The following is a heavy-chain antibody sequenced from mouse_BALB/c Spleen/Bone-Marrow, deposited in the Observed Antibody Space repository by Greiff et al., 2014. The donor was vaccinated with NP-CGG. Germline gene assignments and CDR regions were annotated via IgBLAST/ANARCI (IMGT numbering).Heavy chain of an antibody. Sequence: DVKLQESGAELVKPGASVKLSCTASGFNTKDTYMHWVKQRPEQGLEWIGRIDPANGNTKYDPKFQGKATITADTSSNTAYLQLSSLTSEDTAVYYCARYYYGSSYFDYWGQGTTLTVSS. D-gene: IGHD1-1*01. CDR1: GFNTKDTY. CDR2: IDPANGNT. J-gene: IGHJ2*01. V-gene: IGHV14-3*02. CDR3: ARYYYGSSYFDY.